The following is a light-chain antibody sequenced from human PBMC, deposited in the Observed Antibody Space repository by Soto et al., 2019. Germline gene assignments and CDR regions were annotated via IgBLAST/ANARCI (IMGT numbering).Light chain of an antibody. CDR3: SSYTSSSTVV. V-gene: IGLV2-14*01. J-gene: IGLJ2*01. Sequence: QSALNQPASVSGSPGQSSTISCTGTSSDVGGYNYVSWYQQHPGKAPKLMIYDVSNRPSGVSNRFSGSKSGNTASLTISGLQAEDEADYYCSSYTSSSTVVFGGGTKLTVL. CDR1: SSDVGGYNY. CDR2: DVS.